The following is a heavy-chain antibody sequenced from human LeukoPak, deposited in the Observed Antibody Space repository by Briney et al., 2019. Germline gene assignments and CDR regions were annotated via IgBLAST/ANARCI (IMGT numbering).Heavy chain of an antibody. CDR3: ARGRLSWSSSWLPQFDY. D-gene: IGHD6-13*01. Sequence: SETLSLTCAANGGSFSGYYWSWIRQPPGKGLEWIGEINHSGSTNYNPSLKSRVTISVDTSKNQFSLKLSSVTAADTAEYYCARGRLSWSSSWLPQFDYWGQGTLVTVSS. CDR1: GGSFSGYY. J-gene: IGHJ4*02. V-gene: IGHV4-34*01. CDR2: INHSGST.